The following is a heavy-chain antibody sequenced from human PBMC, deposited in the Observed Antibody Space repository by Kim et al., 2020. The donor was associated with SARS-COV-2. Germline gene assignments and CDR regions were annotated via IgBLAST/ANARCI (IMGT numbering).Heavy chain of an antibody. V-gene: IGHV4-39*01. D-gene: IGHD3-10*01. CDR1: GGSISSSSYY. J-gene: IGHJ5*02. CDR3: ARQRWVRDWFDP. Sequence: SETLSLTCTVSGGSISSSSYYWGWIRQPPGKGLEWIGSIYYSGSTYYNPSLKSRVTISVDTSKNQFSLKLSSVTAADTAVYYCARQRWVRDWFDPWGQGT. CDR2: IYYSGST.